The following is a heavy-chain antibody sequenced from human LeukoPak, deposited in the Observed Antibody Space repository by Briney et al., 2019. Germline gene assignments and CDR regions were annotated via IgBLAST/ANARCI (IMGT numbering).Heavy chain of an antibody. CDR2: SNAGNGNT. V-gene: IGHV1-3*01. CDR3: ARDSPFGRFAFDI. Sequence: ASVKVSCKASGYTFTSYAMHWVRQAPGQRLEWMGWSNAGNGNTNYAQKLQGRVTMTTDTSTSTAYMELRSLRSDDTAVYYCARDSPFGRFAFDIWGQGTMVTVSS. J-gene: IGHJ3*02. D-gene: IGHD3-3*01. CDR1: GYTFTSYA.